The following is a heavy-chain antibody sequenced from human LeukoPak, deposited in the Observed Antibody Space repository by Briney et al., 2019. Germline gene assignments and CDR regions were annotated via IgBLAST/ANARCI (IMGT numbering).Heavy chain of an antibody. V-gene: IGHV3-11*04. CDR2: ISNSGTTI. D-gene: IGHD2-2*01. Sequence: PGGSLRLSCAASGFTFSDYYMSWLRQAPGKGLEWVSYISNSGTTIYYADSVKGRFTISRDNAENSLYLQMNSLRVEDTAVYYCANTEYQRLGTDYWGQGTLVTVSS. CDR1: GFTFSDYY. CDR3: ANTEYQRLGTDY. J-gene: IGHJ4*02.